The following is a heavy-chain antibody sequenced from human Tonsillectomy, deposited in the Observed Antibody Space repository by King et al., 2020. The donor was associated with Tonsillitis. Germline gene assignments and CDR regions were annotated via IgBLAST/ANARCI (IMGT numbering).Heavy chain of an antibody. V-gene: IGHV3-23*04. Sequence: VQLVESGGGLVQPGGSLRLSCAASGFTFSSYAMSWVRQAPGKGLEWVSAISGSGGSTYYADSVKGRFTISRDNSKNTLYLQMNSLRAEDTAVYYCAKDGGSGSYRDYGMDVWGQGTTVTVSS. CDR3: AKDGGSGSYRDYGMDV. J-gene: IGHJ6*02. CDR1: GFTFSSYA. D-gene: IGHD3-10*01. CDR2: ISGSGGST.